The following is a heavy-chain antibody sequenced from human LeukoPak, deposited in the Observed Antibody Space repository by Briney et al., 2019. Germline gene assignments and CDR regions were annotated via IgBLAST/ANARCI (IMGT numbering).Heavy chain of an antibody. Sequence: GGSLRLSCSASGFTFSSYAMHWVRQAPGKGLEYVSAISSNGGSTYYADSVKGRLTISRDNSKNTLYLQMSSLRAEDTAVYYCVKDKKGQQLVLDYWGQGTLVTVSS. D-gene: IGHD6-13*01. CDR3: VKDKKGQQLVLDY. V-gene: IGHV3-64D*06. J-gene: IGHJ4*02. CDR1: GFTFSSYA. CDR2: ISSNGGST.